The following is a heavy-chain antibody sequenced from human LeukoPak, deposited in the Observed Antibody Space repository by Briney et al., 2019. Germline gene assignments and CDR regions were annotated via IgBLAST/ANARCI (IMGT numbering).Heavy chain of an antibody. Sequence: PSQTLSLTCTVSGGSISSGDYYWSWIRQPPGKGLECIGYIYYSGSTYYNPSLKSRVTISVDTSKNQFSLKLSSVTAADTAVYYCARDFSVVVVPGRDYYYYGMDVWGQGTTVTVSS. CDR1: GGSISSGDYY. CDR3: ARDFSVVVVPGRDYYYYGMDV. CDR2: IYYSGST. J-gene: IGHJ6*02. V-gene: IGHV4-30-4*01. D-gene: IGHD3-22*01.